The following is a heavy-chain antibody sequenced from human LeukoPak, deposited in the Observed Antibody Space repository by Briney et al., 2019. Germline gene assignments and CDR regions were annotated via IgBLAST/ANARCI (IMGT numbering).Heavy chain of an antibody. J-gene: IGHJ4*02. CDR2: IIPIFGTA. V-gene: IGHV1-69*06. D-gene: IGHD1-26*01. CDR3: ARDPTRIVGVSTFDY. Sequence: SVKVSCKASGGTFSSYAISWVRQAPGQGLEWMGGIIPIFGTANYAQKFQDRVTITADKSTSTAYMELSSLRSEDTAVYYCARDPTRIVGVSTFDYWGQGTLVTVSS. CDR1: GGTFSSYA.